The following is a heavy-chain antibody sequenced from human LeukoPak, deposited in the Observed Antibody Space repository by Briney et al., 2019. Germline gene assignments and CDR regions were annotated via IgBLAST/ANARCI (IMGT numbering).Heavy chain of an antibody. D-gene: IGHD3-16*01. CDR2: ISYSGST. V-gene: IGHV4-31*03. J-gene: IGHJ5*02. CDR1: GDSISSGGYY. CDR3: ARDTDRYGKSDP. Sequence: SQTLSLTCTVSGDSISSGGYYWSWIRQHPGKGLEWIGYISYSGSTNYNPSLKSRVIISVDTSKNQFSLKLSSVTAADTAVYYCARDTDRYGKSDPWGQGTLVTVSS.